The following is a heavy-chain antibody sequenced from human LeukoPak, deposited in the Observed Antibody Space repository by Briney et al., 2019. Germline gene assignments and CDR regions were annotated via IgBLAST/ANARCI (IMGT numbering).Heavy chain of an antibody. J-gene: IGHJ1*01. Sequence: GGSLRLSCAASGFTFSSYAMSWVRQAPGKGLEWVSAISGSGGSTYYADSVKGRFTISRDNSKNTLCLQMNSLRAEDTAVYYCAKPVYYYGSGTKNWGQGTLVTVSS. D-gene: IGHD3-10*01. V-gene: IGHV3-23*01. CDR2: ISGSGGST. CDR1: GFTFSSYA. CDR3: AKPVYYYGSGTKN.